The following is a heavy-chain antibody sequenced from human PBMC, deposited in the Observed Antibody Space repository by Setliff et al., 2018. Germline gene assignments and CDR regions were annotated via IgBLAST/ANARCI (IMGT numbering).Heavy chain of an antibody. J-gene: IGHJ6*03. CDR1: GYIFNTFG. Sequence: GASVKVSCKASGYIFNTFGISWVRRAPGQGLEWIGWISPYNGDTKYAQKLQDRVTMTIDTSTSTAYLEVRSLRSDDTALYYCARSPPNRGVGQGHHMDVWGKGTTVTVSS. V-gene: IGHV1-18*01. D-gene: IGHD1-26*01. CDR3: ARSPPNRGVGQGHHMDV. CDR2: ISPYNGDT.